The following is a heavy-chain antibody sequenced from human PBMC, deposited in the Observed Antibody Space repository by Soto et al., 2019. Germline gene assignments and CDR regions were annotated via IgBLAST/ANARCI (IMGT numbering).Heavy chain of an antibody. D-gene: IGHD2-2*01. CDR2: MNPNSGNT. Sequence: ASVKVSCKASGYTFTSYDINWVRQATGQGXEWMGWMNPNSGNTGYAQKFQGRVTMTRNTSISTAYMELSSLRSEDTAVYYCARGRTYCSSTSCLYYFDYWGQGTLVTVSS. CDR1: GYTFTSYD. J-gene: IGHJ4*02. CDR3: ARGRTYCSSTSCLYYFDY. V-gene: IGHV1-8*01.